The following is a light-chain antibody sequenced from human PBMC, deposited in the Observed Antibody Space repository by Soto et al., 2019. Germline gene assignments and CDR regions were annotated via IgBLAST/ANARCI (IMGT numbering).Light chain of an antibody. CDR3: QSYDSSLSVV. J-gene: IGLJ2*01. CDR1: SSNIGAGYD. Sequence: QSVLTQPPSVSGAPGQRVTISCTRSSSNIGAGYDVHWYQQLPETAPKLLIYGNSNRPSGVPDRFSGSKSGTSASLAITGLQAEDEADYYCQSYDSSLSVVFGGGTKVTVL. V-gene: IGLV1-40*01. CDR2: GNS.